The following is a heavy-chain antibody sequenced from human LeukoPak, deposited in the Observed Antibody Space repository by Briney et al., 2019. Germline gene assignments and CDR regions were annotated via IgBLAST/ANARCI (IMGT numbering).Heavy chain of an antibody. CDR2: INPNGGGT. CDR3: AREYHSGSSPHLLTYYFDY. CDR1: GYTFTGYY. J-gene: IGHJ4*02. Sequence: ASVKVSCKASGYTFTGYYMHWVRQAPGQGLEWMGWINPNGGGTNYAQKFQGRVTMTRDTSISTAYMELSRLRSDDTAVYYCAREYHSGSSPHLLTYYFDYWGQGTLVTVSS. V-gene: IGHV1-2*02. D-gene: IGHD3-10*01.